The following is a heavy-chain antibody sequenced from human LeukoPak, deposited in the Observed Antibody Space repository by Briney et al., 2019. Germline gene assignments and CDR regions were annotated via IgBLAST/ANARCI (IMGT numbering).Heavy chain of an antibody. J-gene: IGHJ5*02. CDR1: GGSFSGYY. CDR2: INHSGST. CDR3: ARVLGYCSGGSCSRTADSNWFDP. V-gene: IGHV4-34*01. Sequence: SETLSLTCAVYGGSFSGYYWSWIRQPPGKGLEWIGEINHSGSTNYNPSLKSRVTISVDTSKNQFSLKLSSVTAADTAVYYCARVLGYCSGGSCSRTADSNWFDPWGQGTLVTVSS. D-gene: IGHD2-15*01.